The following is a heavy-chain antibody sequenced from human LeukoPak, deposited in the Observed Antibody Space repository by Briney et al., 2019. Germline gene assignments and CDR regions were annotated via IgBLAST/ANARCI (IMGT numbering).Heavy chain of an antibody. CDR1: GYTFTGYY. D-gene: IGHD2-2*02. CDR3: ARGDCSSTSCYNIDY. CDR2: INPNSGGT. Sequence: ASVKVSCKASGYTFTGYYMHWVRQAPGQGLEWVGRINPNSGGTNYAQKFQGRVTMTRDTSISTAYMELSRLRSDDTAVYYCARGDCSSTSCYNIDYWGQGTLVTVSS. V-gene: IGHV1-2*06. J-gene: IGHJ4*02.